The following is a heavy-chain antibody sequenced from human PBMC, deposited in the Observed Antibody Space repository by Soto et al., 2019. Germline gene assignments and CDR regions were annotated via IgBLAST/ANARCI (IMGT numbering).Heavy chain of an antibody. Sequence: SVKVSCKASGGTFSSYAISWVRQAPGQGLEWMGGIIPIFGNTKYSQKFQGRVTITRDTSASTAYMELSSLRSEDTAVYYCARGSPQRAVLVPAANKWFDPWGQGTLVTVSS. CDR1: GGTFSSYA. J-gene: IGHJ5*02. D-gene: IGHD2-2*01. CDR2: IIPIFGNT. V-gene: IGHV1-69*05. CDR3: ARGSPQRAVLVPAANKWFDP.